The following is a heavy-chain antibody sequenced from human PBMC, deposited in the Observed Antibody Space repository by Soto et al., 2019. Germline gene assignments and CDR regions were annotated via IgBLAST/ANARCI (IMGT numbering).Heavy chain of an antibody. D-gene: IGHD5-12*01. CDR2: IYYSGST. Sequence: QVQLQESGPGLVKPSETLSLTCTVSGDSIRSYYWTWIRQPPGKGLELIGYIYYSGSTRYNPSLKSRVTISVDMSKNQFSLKLSSVIAADTAVYYCARAYGGFDNGLDVCGQGTAVTVSS. CDR1: GDSIRSYY. CDR3: ARAYGGFDNGLDV. J-gene: IGHJ6*02. V-gene: IGHV4-59*01.